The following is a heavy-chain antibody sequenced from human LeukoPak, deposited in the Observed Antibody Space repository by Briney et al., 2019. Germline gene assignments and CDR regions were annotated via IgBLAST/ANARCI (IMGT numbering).Heavy chain of an antibody. D-gene: IGHD3-22*01. CDR2: ISGSGGST. V-gene: IGHV3-23*01. CDR3: ANYYDSSGYPLAAEYFQH. CDR1: GFTFSSYA. Sequence: GGSLRLSCAASGFTFSSYAMSWVRQAPGKGLEWVSAISGSGGSTYYADSVKGRFTISRDNSKNTLYLQMNSLRAEDTAVYYCANYYDSSGYPLAAEYFQHWGQGTLVTVSS. J-gene: IGHJ1*01.